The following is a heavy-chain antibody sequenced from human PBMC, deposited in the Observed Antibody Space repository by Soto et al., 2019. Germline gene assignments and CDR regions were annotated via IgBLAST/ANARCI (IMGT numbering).Heavy chain of an antibody. Sequence: PSETLSLTCTVSGGSVSSGSYYWSWIRQPPGKGLEWIGYIYYSGSTNYNPSLKSRVTISVDTSKNQFSLNLSSVTAADTAVYYCARVSSYEYGMDVWGQGTTVTVSS. V-gene: IGHV4-61*01. CDR3: ARVSSYEYGMDV. CDR2: IYYSGST. CDR1: GGSVSSGSYY. D-gene: IGHD3-16*02. J-gene: IGHJ6*02.